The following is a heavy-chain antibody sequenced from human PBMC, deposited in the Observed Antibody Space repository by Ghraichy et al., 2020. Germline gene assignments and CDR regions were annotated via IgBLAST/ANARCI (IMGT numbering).Heavy chain of an antibody. D-gene: IGHD6-13*01. V-gene: IGHV4-39*02. J-gene: IGHJ4*02. CDR1: GASVGSRDHY. CDR3: ARRPGIQAAGTWDYFDS. CDR2: VYASGTT. Sequence: SETLSLSCTVSGASVGSRDHYWGWIRQSPGKGLEWIGSVYASGTTYYNPSLESRVTISLIPLTLKMRSVTAADTAIYYCARRPGIQAAGTWDYFDSWGQGHLVTVST.